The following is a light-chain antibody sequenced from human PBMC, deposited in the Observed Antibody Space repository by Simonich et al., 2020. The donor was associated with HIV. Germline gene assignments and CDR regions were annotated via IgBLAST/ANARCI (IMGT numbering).Light chain of an antibody. J-gene: IGKJ1*01. V-gene: IGKV1-6*01. CDR1: QGIRND. CDR3: LQDYNYPRT. CDR2: AAS. Sequence: AIQMTQSPSSLSASVGDRVTITFRSRQGIRNDLGGYQQKPGKAQKLLIYAASSLQSGVPSRFSGSGSGTDFTLTISSLQPEDFATYYCLQDYNYPRTFGRGTKVDIK.